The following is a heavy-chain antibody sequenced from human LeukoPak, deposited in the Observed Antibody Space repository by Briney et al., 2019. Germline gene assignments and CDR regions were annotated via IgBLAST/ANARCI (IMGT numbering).Heavy chain of an antibody. CDR1: GGTFSSYA. Sequence: RASVKVSCKASGGTFSSYAISWVRQAPGQGLEWMGRIIPILGIANYAQKFQGRVTITADKSTSTAYMELSSLRSEDTAVYYCASRSPTFWNQGRRFYMDVWGKGTTVTVSS. V-gene: IGHV1-69*04. J-gene: IGHJ6*03. CDR3: ASRSPTFWNQGRRFYMDV. D-gene: IGHD3-3*01. CDR2: IIPILGIA.